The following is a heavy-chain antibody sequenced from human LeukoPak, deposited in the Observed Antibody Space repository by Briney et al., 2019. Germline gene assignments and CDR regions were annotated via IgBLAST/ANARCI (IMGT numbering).Heavy chain of an antibody. V-gene: IGHV4-59*08. J-gene: IGHJ4*02. CDR1: GGSISSYY. CDR2: IYYSGST. Sequence: SETLSLTCTVSGGSISSYYWSWIRQPPGKGLEWIGYIYYSGSTNYNPSLKSRVTISLDTSKNQFSLKLSSVTVADTAVYYCASSYYYDSSGYVNFDYWGQGTLVTVSS. D-gene: IGHD3-22*01. CDR3: ASSYYYDSSGYVNFDY.